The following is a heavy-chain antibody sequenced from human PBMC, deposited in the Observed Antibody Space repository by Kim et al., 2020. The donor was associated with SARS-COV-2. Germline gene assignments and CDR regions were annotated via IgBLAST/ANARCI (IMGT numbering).Heavy chain of an antibody. J-gene: IGHJ4*02. D-gene: IGHD1-26*01. CDR2: T. Sequence: THNNPSLKGHRTRSVDTSKNQFSLKINSVTAADTAVYYCARRSGSYANDYWGQGTLVTVSS. V-gene: IGHV4-31*01. CDR3: ARRSGSYANDY.